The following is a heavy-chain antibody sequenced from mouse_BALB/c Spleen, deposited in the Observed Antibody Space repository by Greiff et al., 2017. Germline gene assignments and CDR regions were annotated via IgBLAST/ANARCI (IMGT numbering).Heavy chain of an antibody. CDR2: ISSGGGST. V-gene: IGHV5-12-1*01. CDR1: GFAFSSYD. Sequence: EVKVVESGGGLVKPGGSLKLSCAASGFAFSSYDMSWVRQTPEKRLEWVAYISSGGGSTYYPDTVKGRFTITRDHAKNTLYLQMSSLKSEDTAMYYCARDGDYYGSSHRYFDVWGAGTTVTVSA. J-gene: IGHJ1*01. CDR3: ARDGDYYGSSHRYFDV. D-gene: IGHD1-1*01.